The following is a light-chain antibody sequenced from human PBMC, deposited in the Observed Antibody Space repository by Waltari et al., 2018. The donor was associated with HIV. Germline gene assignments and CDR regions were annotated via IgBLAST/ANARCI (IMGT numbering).Light chain of an antibody. J-gene: IGKJ1*01. CDR1: QSISRW. Sequence: DIQMTQSPSTLSAFVEDRVTITCRASQSISRWLAWYQQKPGQAPKVLIYEASSLESEVPSRFSGSGSGTEFTLTISSLQPDDFATYYCQQYTTTWTFGQGTKVEIK. CDR2: EAS. V-gene: IGKV1-5*03. CDR3: QQYTTTWT.